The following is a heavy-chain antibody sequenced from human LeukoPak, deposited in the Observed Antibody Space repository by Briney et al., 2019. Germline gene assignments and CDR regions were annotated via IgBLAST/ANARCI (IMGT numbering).Heavy chain of an antibody. CDR1: GYSFTSYW. D-gene: IGHD6-13*01. CDR2: IYPGDSDT. CDR3: ARHKYSSSWYLAFDI. V-gene: IGHV5-51*01. J-gene: IGHJ3*02. Sequence: GESLKISCKGSGYSFTSYWIAWVRQMPGKGLEWMGIIYPGDSDTRYSPSFQGQVTISADKSISTAYLQWSSLKASDTAMYYCARHKYSSSWYLAFDIWGQGTMVTVSS.